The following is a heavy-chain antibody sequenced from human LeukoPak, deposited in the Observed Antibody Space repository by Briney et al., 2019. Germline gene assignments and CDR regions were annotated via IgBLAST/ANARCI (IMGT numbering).Heavy chain of an antibody. CDR1: GDTFSSYT. CDR3: ARDAGSYVDY. J-gene: IGHJ4*02. CDR2: IIPILGIA. V-gene: IGHV1-69*04. Sequence: SAKVSCKASGDTFSSYTISWVRQAPGQGLEWLGRIIPILGIANYAQKFQGRVTITADKSTSTAYMELSSLRSEDTAVYYCARDAGSYVDYWGQGTLVTVSS.